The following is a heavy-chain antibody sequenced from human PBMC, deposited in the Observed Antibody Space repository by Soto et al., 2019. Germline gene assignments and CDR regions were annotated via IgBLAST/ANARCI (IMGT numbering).Heavy chain of an antibody. J-gene: IGHJ5*01. CDR2: ISGYNGNA. D-gene: IGHD2-15*01. CDR3: AREGSYGWYDC. V-gene: IGHV1-18*04. CDR1: GYKFINHY. Sequence: QVQLVQSGAEVKKPGASVKVSCKASGYKFINHYMHWVRQAPGVGLEWMGWISGYNGNAKYAQRFQGRVTMTTDTSTSTVYMDLRSLGSDDSAVYYCAREGSYGWYDCWGQGTLVTVSS.